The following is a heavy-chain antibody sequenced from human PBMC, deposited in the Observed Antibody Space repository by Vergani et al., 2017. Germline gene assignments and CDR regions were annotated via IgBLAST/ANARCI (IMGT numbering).Heavy chain of an antibody. CDR1: GGSISSGGYY. Sequence: QVQLQESGPGLVKPSQTLSLTCTVSGGSISSGGYYWGWIRQPPGKGLEWIGSTYQSGSTYYNPSLKRRVTISVDTSKNQFSLKLSSVTAADTAVYYCASQDYDFWSGSSGWFDPWGQGTLVTVSS. D-gene: IGHD3-3*01. CDR2: TYQSGST. CDR3: ASQDYDFWSGSSGWFDP. J-gene: IGHJ5*02. V-gene: IGHV4-39*07.